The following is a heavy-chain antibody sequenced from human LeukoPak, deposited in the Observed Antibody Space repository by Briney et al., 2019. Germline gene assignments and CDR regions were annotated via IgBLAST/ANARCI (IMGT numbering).Heavy chain of an antibody. J-gene: IGHJ4*02. V-gene: IGHV4-59*01. CDR3: ARVTRYSSGWYPFDY. CDR2: IYYSGST. Sequence: SETLSLTCTVSGGSISSYYWSWIRQPPGKGLEWIGYIYYSGSTNYNPSLKSRVTISVDTSKNQFSLKLSSVTAADTAAYHCARVTRYSSGWYPFDYWGQGTLVTVSS. D-gene: IGHD6-19*01. CDR1: GGSISSYY.